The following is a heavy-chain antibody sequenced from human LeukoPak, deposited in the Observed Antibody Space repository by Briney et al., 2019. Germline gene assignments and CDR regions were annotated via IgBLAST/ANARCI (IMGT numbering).Heavy chain of an antibody. CDR3: ARDRAPSRVLLWFGEYY. Sequence: GGSLRLSCAASGFTFSDYYMSWIRQAPGKGLEWVSYISSSGSTIYYADSVKGRFTISRDNAKNSLYLQMNSLRAEDTAVYYCARDRAPSRVLLWFGEYYWGQGTLVTVSS. D-gene: IGHD3-10*01. V-gene: IGHV3-11*04. CDR2: ISSSGSTI. CDR1: GFTFSDYY. J-gene: IGHJ4*02.